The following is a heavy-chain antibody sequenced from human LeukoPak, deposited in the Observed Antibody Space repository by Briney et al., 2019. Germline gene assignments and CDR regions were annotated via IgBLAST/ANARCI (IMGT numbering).Heavy chain of an antibody. J-gene: IGHJ4*02. Sequence: PGRSLRLSCAASGFTFDDYAMHWVRQAPGKGLEWVSGISWNSGSIGYADSVKGRFTISRDNAKNSLYLQMNSLRAEDTALYYCAKIGPTFGYWGQGTLVTVSS. CDR1: GFTFDDYA. V-gene: IGHV3-9*01. CDR3: AKIGPTFGY. CDR2: ISWNSGSI. D-gene: IGHD3-16*01.